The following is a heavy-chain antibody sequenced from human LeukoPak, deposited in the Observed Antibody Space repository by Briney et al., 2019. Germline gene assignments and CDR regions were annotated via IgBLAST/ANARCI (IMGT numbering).Heavy chain of an antibody. CDR1: GFTFSSYS. D-gene: IGHD3-16*01. J-gene: IGHJ4*02. CDR2: ISGTGGST. CDR3: AKGGPNDY. Sequence: GGSLRLSCAASGFTFSSYSMNWVRQAPGKGLEWVSSISGTGGSTYYADSVKGRFTISRDNSRNTLSMQMNSLRAEDTAVYYCAKGGPNDYWGQGTLVTVSS. V-gene: IGHV3-23*01.